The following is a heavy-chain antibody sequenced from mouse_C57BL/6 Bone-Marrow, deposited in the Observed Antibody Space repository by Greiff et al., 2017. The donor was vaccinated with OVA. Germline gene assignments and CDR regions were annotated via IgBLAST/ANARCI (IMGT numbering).Heavy chain of an antibody. V-gene: IGHV5-17*01. Sequence: EVKLMESGGGLVKPGGSLKLSCAASGFTFSDYGMHWVRQAPEKGLEWVAYISSGSSTIYYADTVKGRFTISRDNAKNTLFLQMTSLRSEDTAMYYCARGEGFYFDYWGQGTTLTVSS. J-gene: IGHJ2*01. CDR1: GFTFSDYG. CDR3: ARGEGFYFDY. CDR2: ISSGSSTI.